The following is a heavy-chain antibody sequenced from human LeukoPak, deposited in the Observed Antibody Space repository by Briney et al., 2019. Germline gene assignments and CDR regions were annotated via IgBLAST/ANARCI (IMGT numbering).Heavy chain of an antibody. D-gene: IGHD1-1*01. CDR3: AKGGTTGTQYFDY. J-gene: IGHJ4*02. V-gene: IGHV3-30*18. CDR1: GFTFSSYG. CDR2: ISYDGSNK. Sequence: GGSLRLSCAASGFTFSSYGMHWVRQAPGKGLEWVAVISYDGSNKYYADSVKGRFTISRDNSKNTLYLQMNGLRAEDTAVYYCAKGGTTGTQYFDYWGQGTLVTVSS.